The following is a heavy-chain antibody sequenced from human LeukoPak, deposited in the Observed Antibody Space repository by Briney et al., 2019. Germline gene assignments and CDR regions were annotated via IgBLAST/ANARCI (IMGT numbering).Heavy chain of an antibody. Sequence: GESLKISCKASGYSFSDYWIGWVRQMPGEGLEWMGVIYPSDSATRYSPSFQGQVTVSADKSISTAYLQWSSLKTSDTATYYCARHSRYSRPYYYYYMDVWGKGTTVTVSS. V-gene: IGHV5-51*01. CDR2: IYPSDSAT. D-gene: IGHD6-13*01. CDR3: ARHSRYSRPYYYYYMDV. CDR1: GYSFSDYW. J-gene: IGHJ6*03.